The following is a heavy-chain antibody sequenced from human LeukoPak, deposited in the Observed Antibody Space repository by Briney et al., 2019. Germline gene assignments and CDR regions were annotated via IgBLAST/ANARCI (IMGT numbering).Heavy chain of an antibody. CDR3: AGGPHYYDSSGFVSDY. Sequence: SETLSLTCAVYGGSFSGYYRSWIRQPPGKGLEWIGEINHSGSTNYNPSLKSRVTISVDTSKNQFSLQLSSVTAADTAVYYCAGGPHYYDSSGFVSDYWGQGTLVTVSP. J-gene: IGHJ4*02. V-gene: IGHV4-34*01. D-gene: IGHD3-22*01. CDR2: INHSGST. CDR1: GGSFSGYY.